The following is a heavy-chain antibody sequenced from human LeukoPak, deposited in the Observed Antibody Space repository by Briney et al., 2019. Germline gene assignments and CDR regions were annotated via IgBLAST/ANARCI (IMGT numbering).Heavy chain of an antibody. CDR1: GFTFSSYA. CDR3: AREKVPGIAAADAFDI. V-gene: IGHV3-30*04. Sequence: GRSLRLSCAASGFTFSSYAMHWVRQAPGKGLEGVAVISYDGSNKYYADSVKGRFTISRDNSKNTLYLQMNSLRAEDTAVYYCAREKVPGIAAADAFDIWGQGTMVTVSS. D-gene: IGHD6-13*01. CDR2: ISYDGSNK. J-gene: IGHJ3*02.